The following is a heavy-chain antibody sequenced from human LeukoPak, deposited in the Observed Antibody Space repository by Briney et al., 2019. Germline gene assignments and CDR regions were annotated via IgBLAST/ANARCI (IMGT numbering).Heavy chain of an antibody. Sequence: GRSLRLSCAASGFTFSSYGMHWVRQAPGKGLEWVAVISYDGSNKYYADSVKGRFTISRDNSKNTLYLQMNSLRAEDTAVYYCAKEDYVDYFDYWGQGTLVTVSS. CDR3: AKEDYVDYFDY. V-gene: IGHV3-30*18. D-gene: IGHD4-17*01. CDR1: GFTFSSYG. CDR2: ISYDGSNK. J-gene: IGHJ4*02.